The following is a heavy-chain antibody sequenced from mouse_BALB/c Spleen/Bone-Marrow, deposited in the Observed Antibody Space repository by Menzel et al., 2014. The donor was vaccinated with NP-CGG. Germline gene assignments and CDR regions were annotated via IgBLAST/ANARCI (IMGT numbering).Heavy chain of an antibody. Sequence: AAEGLDFSRYWMSWVRQAPGKGLEWIGEINPDSSTINYTPSIKDKFIISRDNAKNTLYLRLNKVRSEDTALYFCARPDYYGYLNYWGQGTTLTVSS. D-gene: IGHD1-1*01. CDR3: ARPDYYGYLNY. J-gene: IGHJ2*01. V-gene: IGHV4-1*02. CDR1: GLDFSRYW. CDR2: INPDSSTI.